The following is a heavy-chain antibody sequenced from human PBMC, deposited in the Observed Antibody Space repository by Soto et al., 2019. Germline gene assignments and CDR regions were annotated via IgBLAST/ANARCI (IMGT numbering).Heavy chain of an antibody. CDR1: GGSISSYY. CDR3: ARFVVGYCSSTSCSQYYFDY. V-gene: IGHV4-59*01. J-gene: IGHJ4*02. D-gene: IGHD2-2*01. CDR2: IYYSGSA. Sequence: SETLSLTCTVSGGSISSYYWSWIRQPPGKGLEWIGYIYYSGSANYNPSLKSRVTISVDTSKNQFSLKLSSVTAADTAVYYCARFVVGYCSSTSCSQYYFDYWGQGTLVTVSS.